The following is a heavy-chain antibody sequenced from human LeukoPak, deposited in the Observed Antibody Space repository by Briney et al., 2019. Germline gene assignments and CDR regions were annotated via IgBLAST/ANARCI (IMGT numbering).Heavy chain of an antibody. D-gene: IGHD5-18*01. CDR1: GFTFSSYS. CDR2: ISSSSSYI. Sequence: GGSLRLSCAASGFTFSSYSMNWVRQAPGKGLEWVSSISSSSSYIYYADSVKGRFTISRDNAKNSLYLQMNSLRAEDTAVYYCARMEGYSYGFYYFDYWGQGTLVTVSS. J-gene: IGHJ4*02. CDR3: ARMEGYSYGFYYFDY. V-gene: IGHV3-21*01.